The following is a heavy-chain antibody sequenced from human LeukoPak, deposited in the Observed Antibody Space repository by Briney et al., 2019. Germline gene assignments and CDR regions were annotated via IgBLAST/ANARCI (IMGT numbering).Heavy chain of an antibody. Sequence: SETLSLTRTLNGDSLNGSHWSCIRQPPGKGLEWIGEINQSGGTHYNPALWSRLTISIDTSKNKLSLQLTSVTAADTGVYFCARGSNIMSSFGGAISDFDYWGQGALVTVSS. J-gene: IGHJ4*02. CDR3: ARGSNIMSSFGGAISDFDY. V-gene: IGHV4-34*01. CDR1: GDSLNGSH. D-gene: IGHD3-16*02. CDR2: INQSGGT.